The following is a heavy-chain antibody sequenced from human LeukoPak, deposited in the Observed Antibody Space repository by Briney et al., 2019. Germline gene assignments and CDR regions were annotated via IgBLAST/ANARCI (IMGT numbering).Heavy chain of an antibody. J-gene: IGHJ3*02. CDR2: INHSGST. Sequence: SETLSLTCAVYGGSFSGYYWSWIRQPPGKGLEWIGEINHSGSTNYNPSLKSRVTISVDTSKNQFSLKLSSVTAADTAVHYCARYYYDSSGLDPYDAFDIWGQGTMVTVSS. V-gene: IGHV4-34*01. CDR1: GGSFSGYY. CDR3: ARYYYDSSGLDPYDAFDI. D-gene: IGHD3-22*01.